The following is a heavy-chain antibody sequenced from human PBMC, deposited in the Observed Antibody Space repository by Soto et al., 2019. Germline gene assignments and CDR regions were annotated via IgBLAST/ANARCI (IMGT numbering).Heavy chain of an antibody. CDR3: ARVPGP. Sequence: LQLQESGSGLVKPSQTLSLNCAVSGGSISSGGSSWSWIRQPPGKGLEWIGYIYHSGSTYYNPSLKSRVTISVDRSKNQFSLKLSSVTAADTAVYYCARVPGPWGQGTLVTVSS. D-gene: IGHD7-27*01. CDR1: GGSISSGGSS. V-gene: IGHV4-30-2*01. J-gene: IGHJ5*02. CDR2: IYHSGST.